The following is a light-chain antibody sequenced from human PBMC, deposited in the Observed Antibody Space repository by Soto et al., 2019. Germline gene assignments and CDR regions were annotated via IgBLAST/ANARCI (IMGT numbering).Light chain of an antibody. CDR3: CSFAGL. Sequence: SVLTQPPSVSAAPGQKVTISCSGSSSNIGGNSVSWYQQLPGTAPKLLIYDDNKRPSGVPDRFSGSKSGNTASLTISGLQAEDEADYYCCSFAGLFGGGTQLTVL. V-gene: IGLV1-51*01. CDR2: DDN. CDR1: SSNIGGNS. J-gene: IGLJ2*01.